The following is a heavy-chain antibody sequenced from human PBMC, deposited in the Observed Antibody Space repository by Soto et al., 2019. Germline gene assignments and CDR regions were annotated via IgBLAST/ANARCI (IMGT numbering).Heavy chain of an antibody. J-gene: IGHJ4*02. V-gene: IGHV3-30*18. CDR1: GFTSSSYG. D-gene: IGHD6-6*01. CDR3: AKDGAARIDY. Sequence: QVQLVESGGGVVQPGRSLRLSCAASGFTSSSYGMHWVRQAPGKGLEWVAVISYDGSNKYYADSVKGRFTISRDNSKNTLYLQMNSLRAEDTAVYYCAKDGAARIDYWGQGTLVTVSS. CDR2: ISYDGSNK.